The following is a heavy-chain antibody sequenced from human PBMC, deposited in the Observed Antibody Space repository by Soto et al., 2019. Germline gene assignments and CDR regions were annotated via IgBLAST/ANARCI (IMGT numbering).Heavy chain of an antibody. V-gene: IGHV3-15*01. J-gene: IGHJ4*02. CDR1: GFTFSNAW. CDR2: IKSKTDGGTT. Sequence: GGSLRLSCAASGFTFSNAWMSWVRQAPGKGLEWVGRIKSKTDGGTTDYAAPVKGRFTISRDDSKNTLYLQMNSLKTEDTAVYYCTTGYSSGWYSGVPDYWGQGTLVTVSS. CDR3: TTGYSSGWYSGVPDY. D-gene: IGHD6-19*01.